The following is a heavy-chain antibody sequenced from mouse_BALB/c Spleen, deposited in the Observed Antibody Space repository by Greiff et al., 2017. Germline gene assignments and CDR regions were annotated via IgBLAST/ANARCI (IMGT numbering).Heavy chain of an antibody. V-gene: IGHV5-9-3*01. CDR2: ISSGGSYT. J-gene: IGHJ2*01. D-gene: IGHD2-10*01. CDR1: GFTFRSYA. Sequence: VQRVESGGGLVKPGGSLKLSCAASGFTFRSYAMSWVRQTPEKRLEWVATISSGGSYTYYPDSVKGRFTISRDNAKNTLYLQMSSLRSEDTAMYYCARQGLLQYYFDYWGQGTTLTVSS. CDR3: ARQGLLQYYFDY.